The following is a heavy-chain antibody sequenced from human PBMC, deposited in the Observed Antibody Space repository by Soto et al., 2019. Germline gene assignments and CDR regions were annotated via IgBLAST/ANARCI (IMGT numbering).Heavy chain of an antibody. CDR1: GFTFSSYS. Sequence: PGGSLRLSCAASGFTFSSYSMNWVRQAPGKGLELVSSISSSSSYIYYADSVKGRFTISRDNAKNSLYLQMNSLRAEDTAVYYCASLIVAVPAANQIPYYYYGMDVWGQGTTVTVSS. CDR3: ASLIVAVPAANQIPYYYYGMDV. CDR2: ISSSSSYI. J-gene: IGHJ6*02. V-gene: IGHV3-21*01. D-gene: IGHD2-2*01.